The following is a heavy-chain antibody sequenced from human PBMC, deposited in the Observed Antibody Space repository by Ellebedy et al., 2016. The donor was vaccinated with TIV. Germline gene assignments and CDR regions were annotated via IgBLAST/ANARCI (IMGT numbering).Heavy chain of an antibody. CDR2: INPSDGDT. J-gene: IGHJ4*02. CDR1: GYSFTKSH. Sequence: AASVKVSCKASGYSFTKSHVHWVRQAPGQGLEWMGIINPSDGDTRYAQRFKGRVTMTRDTSTSTAYMELSNLTSDDTAVYYCARDGDRSSQMVADSWGQGTLVAVSS. V-gene: IGHV1-46*01. CDR3: ARDGDRSSQMVADS. D-gene: IGHD6-6*01.